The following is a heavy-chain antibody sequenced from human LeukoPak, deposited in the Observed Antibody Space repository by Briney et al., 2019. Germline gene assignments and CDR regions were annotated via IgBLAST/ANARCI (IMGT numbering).Heavy chain of an antibody. CDR2: IYYSGST. D-gene: IGHD4-23*01. V-gene: IGHV4-61*08. Sequence: SETLSLTCTVSGGSISSGDYYWSWIRQPPGKGLEWIGYIYYSGSTNYNPSLKSRVTISVDTSKNQFSLKLSSVTASDTAIYYCARDGDYGGAFDFWGQGTLVTVSS. CDR3: ARDGDYGGAFDF. J-gene: IGHJ4*02. CDR1: GGSISSGDYY.